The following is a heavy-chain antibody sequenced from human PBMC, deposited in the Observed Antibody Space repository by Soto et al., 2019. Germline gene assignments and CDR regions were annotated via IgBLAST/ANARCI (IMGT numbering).Heavy chain of an antibody. V-gene: IGHV1-3*05. J-gene: IGHJ5*02. CDR3: ARDLPWFDP. CDR1: GYTFTSYA. Sequence: QVQLVQSGAEEKKPGASVKVSCKASGYTFTSYAMHWVRQAPGQRLEWMGWINAGNGNTKYSQKFQGRVTFTRDTSASTAYMELSSLRSDDTAVYYCARDLPWFDPWGQGTLVTVSS. CDR2: INAGNGNT.